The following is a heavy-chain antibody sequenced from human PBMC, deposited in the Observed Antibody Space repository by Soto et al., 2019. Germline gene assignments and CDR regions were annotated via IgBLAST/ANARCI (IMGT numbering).Heavy chain of an antibody. CDR1: GFSLSTDDVG. CDR2: IYWDDDK. D-gene: IGHD6-6*01. Sequence: SGPTLVNPTQTLTLTCTFSGFSLSTDDVGVGWIRQPPGKALDWLAVIYWDDDKRYSPSLKSRLTITKDTSKNQVLLTMTNMDPVDTATYFCARSKYSISSFDYWGQGTPVPVSS. CDR3: ARSKYSISSFDY. V-gene: IGHV2-5*02. J-gene: IGHJ4*02.